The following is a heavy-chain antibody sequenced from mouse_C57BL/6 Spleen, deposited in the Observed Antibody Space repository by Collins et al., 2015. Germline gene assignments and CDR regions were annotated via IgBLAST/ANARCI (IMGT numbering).Heavy chain of an antibody. CDR3: ARGSNWGFFDV. CDR1: GYTFTTYP. CDR2: FHPYNDDT. Sequence: QVQLQQSGAELVKPGASVKMSCKASGYTFTTYPIQWMSQNHGKSLEWIGNFHPYNDDTKYNEKFKGRATLTVEKSSTTVYLELSRLTSDDSAVYYCARGSNWGFFDVWGTGTAVTVSS. J-gene: IGHJ1*03. V-gene: IGHV1-47*01. D-gene: IGHD4-1*01.